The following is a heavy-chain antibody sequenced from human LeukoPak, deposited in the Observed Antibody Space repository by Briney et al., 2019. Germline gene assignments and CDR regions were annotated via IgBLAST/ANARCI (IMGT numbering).Heavy chain of an antibody. CDR3: AKDRYSYGFFDY. D-gene: IGHD5-18*01. CDR2: ISGSGGST. Sequence: GGSLRLSCAASGFTFSSYAMSWVRQAPGKGLEWVSAISGSGGSTYYADSVKGRFTISRDNSKNTLYLQMNSLRAEDTAVYYWAKDRYSYGFFDYWGQGTLVTVSS. V-gene: IGHV3-23*01. J-gene: IGHJ4*02. CDR1: GFTFSSYA.